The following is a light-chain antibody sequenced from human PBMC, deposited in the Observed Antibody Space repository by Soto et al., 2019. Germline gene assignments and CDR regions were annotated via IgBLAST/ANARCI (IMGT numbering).Light chain of an antibody. J-gene: IGKJ1*01. CDR1: QSVCKY. Sequence: EIVMTHSPSTLALSPGERATLSCRASQSVCKYLVWYQQKPGQAPRLLIYDASNRATGIPARFSGSGSGTDFTLTISSLEPEDLAVYYCQQRGNRPPWTFGQGTKVDIK. CDR2: DAS. CDR3: QQRGNRPPWT. V-gene: IGKV3-11*01.